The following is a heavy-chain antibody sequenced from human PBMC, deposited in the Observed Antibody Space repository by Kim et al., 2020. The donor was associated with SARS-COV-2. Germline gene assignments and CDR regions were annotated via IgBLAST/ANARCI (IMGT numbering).Heavy chain of an antibody. CDR1: GYTLTELS. Sequence: ASVKVSCKVSGYTLTELSMHWVRQAPGKGLEWMGGFEPEDGETIYAQKFQGRVTMTEDTSTDTAYMELSSLRSEDTAVYYCARSALQYYYDSRFYFDYWGQGTLVTVSS. V-gene: IGHV1-24*01. J-gene: IGHJ4*02. CDR2: FEPEDGET. D-gene: IGHD3-22*01. CDR3: ARSALQYYYDSRFYFDY.